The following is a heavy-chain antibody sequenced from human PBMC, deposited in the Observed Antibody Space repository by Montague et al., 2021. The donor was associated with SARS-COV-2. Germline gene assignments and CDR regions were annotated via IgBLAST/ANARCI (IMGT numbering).Heavy chain of an antibody. CDR3: ARERSADYYDGSGYHSYKYGMDV. CDR1: GGSISSYY. D-gene: IGHD3-22*01. J-gene: IGHJ6*02. Sequence: SETLSLTCTVSGGSISSYYWSWIRQPPGKGLEWIGYIYYSGSTNYNPSLKSRVTISVDTSKNRFSLKVSSVTAADTAVYYCARERSADYYDGSGYHSYKYGMDVWGQGTTVTVSS. CDR2: IYYSGST. V-gene: IGHV4-59*12.